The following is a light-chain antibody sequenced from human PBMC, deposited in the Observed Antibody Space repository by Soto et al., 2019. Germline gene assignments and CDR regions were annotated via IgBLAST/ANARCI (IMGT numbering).Light chain of an antibody. CDR1: SSNIESNF. V-gene: IGLV1-47*01. CDR3: TVWDASLRGRL. Sequence: QAVLTQPPSASGTPGQRVTISCSWSSSNIESNFVYWYQQFPGTAPRLLIYRNNQRPSGVPARFSGSKSGTSASLAISALRSEDEADYYCTVWDASLRGRLFGGGTKLTVL. J-gene: IGLJ2*01. CDR2: RNN.